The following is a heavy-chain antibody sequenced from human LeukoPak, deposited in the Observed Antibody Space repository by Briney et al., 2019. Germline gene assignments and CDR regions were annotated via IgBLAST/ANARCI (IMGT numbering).Heavy chain of an antibody. CDR3: ASGGYSSSWYQVY. V-gene: IGHV4-39*01. D-gene: IGHD6-13*01. CDR2: IYYSGST. CDR1: GGSISSSSYY. J-gene: IGHJ4*02. Sequence: SETLSLTCTVSGGSISSSSYYWGWIRQPPGKGLEWIGSIYYSGSTYYNPSLKSRVTISVDTSKNQFSLKLSSVTAADTAVYYCASGGYSSSWYQVYWGQGTLVTVSS.